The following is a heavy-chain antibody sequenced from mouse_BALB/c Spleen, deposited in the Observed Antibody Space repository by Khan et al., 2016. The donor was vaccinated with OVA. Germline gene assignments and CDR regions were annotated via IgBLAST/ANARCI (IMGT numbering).Heavy chain of an antibody. CDR1: GFTFSDYY. V-gene: IGHV5-4*02. D-gene: IGHD2-13*01. Sequence: EVELVESGGGLVKPGGSLKLSCAASGFTFSDYYMYWVRQTPEKRLEWVATISDGGSYTYYPDSVKGQFTISRDDAKNILYLQMSSLKSEDTVMYYCARGYFGDPFAYWGQGTLVTVSA. CDR2: ISDGGSYT. CDR3: ARGYFGDPFAY. J-gene: IGHJ3*01.